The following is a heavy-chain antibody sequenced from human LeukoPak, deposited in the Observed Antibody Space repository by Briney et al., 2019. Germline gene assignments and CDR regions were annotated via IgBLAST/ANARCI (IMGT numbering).Heavy chain of an antibody. CDR1: GFTFSSYA. CDR2: ISYDGSNK. D-gene: IGHD3-22*01. J-gene: IGHJ4*02. V-gene: IGHV3-30-3*01. CDR3: ARVLNYYDSSGYYFSY. Sequence: GRSLRLSCAASGFTFSSYAMHWVRQAPGKGLEWVAVISYDGSNKYYADSVKGRFTISRDNSKNTLYLQMNSLRAEDTAVYYCARVLNYYDSSGYYFSYWGQGTLVTVSS.